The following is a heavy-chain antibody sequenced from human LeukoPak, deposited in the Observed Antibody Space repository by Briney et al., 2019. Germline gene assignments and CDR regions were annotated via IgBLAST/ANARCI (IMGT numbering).Heavy chain of an antibody. CDR2: TIPIFGTT. J-gene: IGHJ3*02. CDR1: GGTFSSYA. V-gene: IGHV1-69*05. CDR3: VSQDGYNMGAFDI. D-gene: IGHD5-24*01. Sequence: SVKVSCKASGGTFSSYAISWVRQAPGQGLEWMGGTIPIFGTTNYAQKFQGRVTITTDESTSTAYMELSSLRSEDTAVYYCVSQDGYNMGAFDIWGQGTMVTVSS.